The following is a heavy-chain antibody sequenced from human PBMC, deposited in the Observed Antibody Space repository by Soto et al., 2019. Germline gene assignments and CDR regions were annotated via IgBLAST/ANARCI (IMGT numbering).Heavy chain of an antibody. D-gene: IGHD2-15*01. CDR2: ISTYNGNT. CDR3: ARDLSPLAFDH. V-gene: IGHV1-18*01. J-gene: IGHJ4*02. CDR1: GYTFNTYG. Sequence: QVQLVQSGAEVKKPGASVKVSCKASGYTFNTYGITWVRQAPGQGLEWMGWISTYNGNTTCAQKFQGIVTMTTDTSTSTAYVELRRLTSDDTAVYYCARDLSPLAFDHWGQGTLVTVSS.